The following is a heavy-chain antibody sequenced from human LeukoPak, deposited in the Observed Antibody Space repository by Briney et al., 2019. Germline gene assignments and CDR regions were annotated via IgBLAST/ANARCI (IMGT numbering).Heavy chain of an antibody. J-gene: IGHJ3*02. D-gene: IGHD5-18*01. CDR1: GFTVGSNY. CDR3: ARDQAAMVSDAFDI. Sequence: GGSLRLSCAASGFTVGSNYMNWVRQAPGKGLEWVSVIYSSGSTYYADSVKGRFTISRDNSKNTLYLQMNSLRAEDTAVYYCARDQAAMVSDAFDIWGQGTMVTVSS. CDR2: IYSSGST. V-gene: IGHV3-66*01.